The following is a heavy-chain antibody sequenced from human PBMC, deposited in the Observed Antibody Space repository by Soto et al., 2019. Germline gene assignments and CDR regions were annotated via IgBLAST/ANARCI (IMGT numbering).Heavy chain of an antibody. CDR2: ISYDGGNK. J-gene: IGHJ4*02. Sequence: QVQLVESGGGVVQPGRSLRLSCAASGFTFSSYAMHWVRQAPGKGLEWVAVISYDGGNKYCADSVKGRLTISRDNSKNTLYRQMNSLSAEDTAVYYCARDLFSSGWYPVVDYWGQGTLVTVSS. CDR3: ARDLFSSGWYPVVDY. D-gene: IGHD6-19*01. V-gene: IGHV3-30-3*01. CDR1: GFTFSSYA.